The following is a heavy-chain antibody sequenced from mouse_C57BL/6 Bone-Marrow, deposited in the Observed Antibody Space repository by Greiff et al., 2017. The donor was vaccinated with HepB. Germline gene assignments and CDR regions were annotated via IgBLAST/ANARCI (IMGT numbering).Heavy chain of an antibody. J-gene: IGHJ2*01. CDR1: GYTFTSYW. V-gene: IGHV1-50*01. D-gene: IGHD2-4*01. Sequence: QVQLKQPGAELVKPGASVKLSCKASGYTFTSYWMQWVKQRPGQGLEWIGEIDPSDSYTNYNQKFKGTATLTVDTSSSTAYMQLSSLTSEDSAVYYCARGDYDPFDYWGQGTTLTVSS. CDR3: ARGDYDPFDY. CDR2: IDPSDSYT.